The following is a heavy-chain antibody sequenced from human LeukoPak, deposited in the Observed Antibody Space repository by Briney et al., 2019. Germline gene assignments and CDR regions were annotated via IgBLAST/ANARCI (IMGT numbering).Heavy chain of an antibody. J-gene: IGHJ4*02. D-gene: IGHD5-18*01. CDR2: ISGSSGST. CDR1: GFTFSTFA. V-gene: IGHV3-23*01. CDR3: AKVAGYSYVGVYYFDY. Sequence: GGSLRLSCAASGFTFSTFAMIWVRQPPGKGLEWVSAISGSSGSTYYEDSVKGWFIISRDNSKNTLYLQMNSLRAEDTAVYYCAKVAGYSYVGVYYFDYWGQGTLVTVSS.